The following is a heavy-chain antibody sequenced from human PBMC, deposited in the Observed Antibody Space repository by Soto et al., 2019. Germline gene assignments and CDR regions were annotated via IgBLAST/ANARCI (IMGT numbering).Heavy chain of an antibody. CDR2: ISGSGGST. V-gene: IGHV3-23*01. CDR3: AKKPSFIGYSN. CDR1: GFTFSSYA. Sequence: GGSLRLSCAASGFTFSSYAMSWVRQAPGKGLEWVSAISGSGGSTYYADSVKDRFTISRDNSKNTLYLQMNSLRAEDTAVYYCAKKPSFIGYSNWGQGTLVTVSS. J-gene: IGHJ4*02. D-gene: IGHD3-22*01.